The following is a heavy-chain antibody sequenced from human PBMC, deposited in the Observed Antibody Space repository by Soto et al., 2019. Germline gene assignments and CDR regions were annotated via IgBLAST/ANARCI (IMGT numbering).Heavy chain of an antibody. CDR1: GGSISSYY. CDR3: ARHPGYYDILTGYTTYYFDY. Sequence: SETMSLTCTVSGGSISSYYWSWIRKTTGKGLEWIGYIYYSGSTGSTNYNPSLKSRVTISVDTSKNQFSLKLSSVTAADTAVYYCARHPGYYDILTGYTTYYFDYWGQGTLVTVSS. V-gene: IGHV4-59*08. CDR2: IYYSGSTGST. D-gene: IGHD3-9*01. J-gene: IGHJ4*02.